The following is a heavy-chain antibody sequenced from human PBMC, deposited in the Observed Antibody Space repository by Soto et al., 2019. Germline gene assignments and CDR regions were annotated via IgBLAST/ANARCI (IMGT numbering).Heavy chain of an antibody. CDR1: GFTFSSYA. D-gene: IGHD3-10*01. Sequence: QVQLVESGGGVVQPGRSLRLSCAASGFTFSSYAMHWVRQAPGKGLEWVAVISYDGSNKYYADSVKGRFTISRDNSKNTLYLQLNSLRAEDTAVYYCARERAAYYYRSGPFDPWGQGTLVTVSS. CDR2: ISYDGSNK. CDR3: ARERAAYYYRSGPFDP. J-gene: IGHJ5*02. V-gene: IGHV3-30-3*01.